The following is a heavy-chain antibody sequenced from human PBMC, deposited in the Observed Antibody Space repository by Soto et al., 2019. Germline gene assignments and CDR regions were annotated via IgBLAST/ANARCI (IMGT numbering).Heavy chain of an antibody. Sequence: GSVKVSGKASGYTFTSYAMHCVRQSPVRRLEWMGWINAGNGNTKYSQKFQGRVTITRDTSASTAYMELSSLRSEDTAVYYCARVGYCSGGSCYPPPFDYWGQGTLVTVSS. J-gene: IGHJ4*02. D-gene: IGHD2-15*01. CDR2: INAGNGNT. V-gene: IGHV1-3*01. CDR1: GYTFTSYA. CDR3: ARVGYCSGGSCYPPPFDY.